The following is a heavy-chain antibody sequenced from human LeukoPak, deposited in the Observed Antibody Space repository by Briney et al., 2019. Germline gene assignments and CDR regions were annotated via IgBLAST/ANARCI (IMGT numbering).Heavy chain of an antibody. D-gene: IGHD6-19*01. CDR1: GYSFTNDW. J-gene: IGHJ4*02. CDR2: IYPGDSDT. V-gene: IGHV5-51*01. CDR3: ARSGSGTRFDY. Sequence: GESLKISCQGSGYSFTNDWIAWVRQMPGKGLEWMGIIYPGDSDTRYSPSFQGQVTISADKSISTAYLQWSSLKASDTAMFYCARSGSGTRFDYWGQGTQVTVSS.